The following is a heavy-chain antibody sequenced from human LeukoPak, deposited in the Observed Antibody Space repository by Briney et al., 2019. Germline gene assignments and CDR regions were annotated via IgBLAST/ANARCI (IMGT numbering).Heavy chain of an antibody. V-gene: IGHV3-30*18. J-gene: IGHJ4*02. CDR2: ISYDGSNT. CDR1: GFTFSSYG. Sequence: PGGSLRLSCAASGFTFSSYGMHWVRQAPGKGLAWVAVISYDGSNTYYADSVKGRFTISRDNSKDTLYLQMNSLRADDTAVYYCAKDDYYGPGSYYNAFWTAFDYWGQGTLVSVSS. CDR3: AKDDYYGPGSYYNAFWTAFDY. D-gene: IGHD3-10*01.